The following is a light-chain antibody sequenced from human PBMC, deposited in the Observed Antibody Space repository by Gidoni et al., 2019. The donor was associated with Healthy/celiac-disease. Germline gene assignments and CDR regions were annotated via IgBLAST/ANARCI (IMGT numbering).Light chain of an antibody. CDR1: SSNIGSNT. CDR2: SNN. V-gene: IGLV1-44*01. Sequence: QSVLTQPPPASGTPGQRVTSSCSGSSSNIGSNTVNWYKQLPGTAPKLLIYSNNQRPSWVPDRFSGSKSFTSASLAIRGLQSEDVSDYYCAAWDDSLNGPVFGGGTKLPVL. J-gene: IGLJ2*01. CDR3: AAWDDSLNGPV.